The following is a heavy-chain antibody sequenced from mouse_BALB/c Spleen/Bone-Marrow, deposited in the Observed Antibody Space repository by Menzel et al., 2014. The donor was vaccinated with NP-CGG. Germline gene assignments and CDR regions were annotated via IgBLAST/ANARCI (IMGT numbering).Heavy chain of an antibody. D-gene: IGHD1-1*01. CDR2: INPSNGGT. J-gene: IGHJ4*01. V-gene: IGHV1S16*01. CDR3: TYMGYYGSSYAMDY. Sequence: VKLVESGAELVKPGASVKLSCKASGYTFTSYWMHWVKLGPGQGFEWIGEINPSNGGTNYNEKFKRKATLTVDKSSSTAYMQLSSLTSEDSAVYYCTYMGYYGSSYAMDYWGQGTSVTVSS. CDR1: GYTFTSYW.